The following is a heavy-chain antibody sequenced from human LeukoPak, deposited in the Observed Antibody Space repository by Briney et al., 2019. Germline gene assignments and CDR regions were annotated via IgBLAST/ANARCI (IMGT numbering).Heavy chain of an antibody. V-gene: IGHV3-15*01. Sequence: KSGGSLRLSCAASGFTFSNAWMSWVRQAPGKGLEWVGRIKSKTDGGTTDYAAPVKGRFTISRDDSKNTLYLQMNSLKTEDTAVYYCTTAYCSSTSCYKKAGFPGYWGQGTLVTVSS. CDR3: TTAYCSSTSCYKKAGFPGY. CDR1: GFTFSNAW. J-gene: IGHJ4*02. CDR2: IKSKTDGGTT. D-gene: IGHD2-2*02.